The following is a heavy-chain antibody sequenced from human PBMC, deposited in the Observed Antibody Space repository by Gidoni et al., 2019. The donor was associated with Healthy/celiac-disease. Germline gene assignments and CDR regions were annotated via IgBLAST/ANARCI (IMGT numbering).Heavy chain of an antibody. V-gene: IGHV3-33*01. Sequence: QVQLVESGGGVVQPGRSLRLSCAASGFPFSSYVRHWVRQAPAKGPEWLAVRWYDGSNKYDEDSVKGRFTISRDNSKNTLYLQMNSLRAEDTAVYYCARGLYCSGGSCYSRPFDYWGQGTLVTVSS. CDR1: GFPFSSYV. CDR3: ARGLYCSGGSCYSRPFDY. J-gene: IGHJ4*02. D-gene: IGHD2-15*01. CDR2: RWYDGSNK.